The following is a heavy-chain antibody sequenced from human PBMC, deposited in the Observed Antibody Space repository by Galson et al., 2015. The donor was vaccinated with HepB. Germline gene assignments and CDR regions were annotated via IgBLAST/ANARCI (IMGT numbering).Heavy chain of an antibody. CDR2: ISGSGGST. CDR3: AKVCLMGTVTTRGFDY. V-gene: IGHV3-23*01. J-gene: IGHJ4*02. Sequence: SLRLSCAASGFTFNNYAMNWVRQAPGKGLEWVSAISGSGGSTYYADSVKGRFTISRDNSKNTLYLQMNSLRVEDTALYYCAKVCLMGTVTTRGFDYWGQGTLVTVSS. CDR1: GFTFNNYA. D-gene: IGHD4-17*01.